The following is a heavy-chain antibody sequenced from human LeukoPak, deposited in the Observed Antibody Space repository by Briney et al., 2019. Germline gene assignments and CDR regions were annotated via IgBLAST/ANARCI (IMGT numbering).Heavy chain of an antibody. Sequence: GGSLRLSCAASGFTFSSYNMNWFRQAPGKGLEWVSSITSSRTYIYYADSVKGRFTISRDNAKNSVYLQMNSLRAEDTAVYYRARGSKPIGYWGQGTLVTVSS. J-gene: IGHJ4*02. D-gene: IGHD3-10*01. CDR2: ITSSRTYI. CDR3: ARGSKPIGY. CDR1: GFTFSSYN. V-gene: IGHV3-21*01.